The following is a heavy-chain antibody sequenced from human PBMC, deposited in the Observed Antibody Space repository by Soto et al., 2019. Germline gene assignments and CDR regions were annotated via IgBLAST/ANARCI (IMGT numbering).Heavy chain of an antibody. CDR2: MYWNDDN. CDR3: AHGSGWLFDY. J-gene: IGHJ4*02. D-gene: IGHD6-19*01. V-gene: IGHV2-5*01. Sequence: QITLKKSGPTLVKPTQTLTLTCTFSGFSISTTAVFVGWIRQPPGKALEWLALMYWNDDNHSSPSLNNGLTLIGDTSKKQVVLTMTNMYPANTGTNIGAHGSGWLFDYWGQAALVTVSS. CDR1: GFSISTTAVF.